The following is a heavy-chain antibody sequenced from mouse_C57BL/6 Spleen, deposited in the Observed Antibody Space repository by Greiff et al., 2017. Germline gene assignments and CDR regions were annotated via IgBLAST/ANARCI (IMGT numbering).Heavy chain of an antibody. CDR1: GFTFTDYY. J-gene: IGHJ2*01. V-gene: IGHV7-3*01. CDR2: IRNKANGYTT. Sequence: EVQLVESGGGLVQPGGSLSLSCAASGFTFTDYYMSWVRQPPGKALEWLGFIRNKANGYTTEYSASMKGRFTITRDNSQSILYLQMNALRAEDSATDYCARYNYGDYWGQGTTLTVSS. D-gene: IGHD1-1*01. CDR3: ARYNYGDY.